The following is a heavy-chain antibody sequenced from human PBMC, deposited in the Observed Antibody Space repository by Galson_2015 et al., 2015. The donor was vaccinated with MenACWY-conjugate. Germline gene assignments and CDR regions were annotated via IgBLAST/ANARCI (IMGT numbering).Heavy chain of an antibody. CDR3: ARDNTGFFDY. J-gene: IGHJ4*02. CDR2: FSRDGSST. CDR1: GFTFSNYW. Sequence: SLRLSCAASGFTFSNYWMHWVRQAPGKGLVWVSHFSRDGSSTYYADSVKGRFTISRDNAKNTLYLQMNSLRAEDTAVYYCARDNTGFFDYWGQATLVTASS. V-gene: IGHV3-74*01. D-gene: IGHD1-1*01.